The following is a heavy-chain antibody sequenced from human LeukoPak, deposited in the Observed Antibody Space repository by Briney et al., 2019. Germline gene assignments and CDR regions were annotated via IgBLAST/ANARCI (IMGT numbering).Heavy chain of an antibody. CDR3: ARLSRTIDSSGYYRS. V-gene: IGHV1-2*02. CDR1: GYTFTGYY. D-gene: IGHD3-22*01. J-gene: IGHJ4*02. CDR2: INPNSGGT. Sequence: ASVKVSCKASGYTFTGYYMRWVRQAPGQGLEWMGWINPNSGGTNYAQKFQGRVTMTRDTSISTAYMELSRLRSDDTAVYYCARLSRTIDSSGYYRSWGQGTLVTVSS.